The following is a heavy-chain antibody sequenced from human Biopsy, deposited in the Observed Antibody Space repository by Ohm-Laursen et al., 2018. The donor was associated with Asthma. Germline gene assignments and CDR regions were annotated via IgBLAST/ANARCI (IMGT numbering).Heavy chain of an antibody. CDR3: ARTYYDFLTGQVKDVFGV. CDR1: GYNFISFA. V-gene: IGHV1-3*04. Sequence: GASVKVSCKTSGYNFISFAIHWVRQAPGQRLEWMGWVNTGNGDTKYSQKFQGRVTITRDTSASTAYMELRSLRSEDTATYYCARTYYDFLTGQVKDVFGVWGQGTMATVSS. CDR2: VNTGNGDT. J-gene: IGHJ3*01. D-gene: IGHD3-9*01.